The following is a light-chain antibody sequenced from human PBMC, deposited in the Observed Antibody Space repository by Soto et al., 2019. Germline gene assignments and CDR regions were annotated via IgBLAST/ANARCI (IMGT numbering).Light chain of an antibody. Sequence: QSALIQPASVSGSPGQSITISCTGTSNDVGAYNYVSWYQQHPGRAPKLMIYGVSDRPSAISNRFSGSKSGNTASLTISGLQSEDEADYYCSSYTSGSTVVFGGGTKVTVL. V-gene: IGLV2-14*03. CDR3: SSYTSGSTVV. CDR2: GVS. CDR1: SNDVGAYNY. J-gene: IGLJ2*01.